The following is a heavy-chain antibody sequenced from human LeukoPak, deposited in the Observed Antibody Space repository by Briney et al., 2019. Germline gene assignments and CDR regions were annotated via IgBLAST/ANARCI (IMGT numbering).Heavy chain of an antibody. CDR1: GGSFSGYY. CDR2: INHSGST. CDR3: ARDNGVMPDY. Sequence: SETLSLTCAVYGGSFSGYYWSWIRQPPGKGLEWIGEINHSGSTNYNPSLKSRVTISVDTSKNQFSLKLSSVTAADTAVYYCARDNGVMPDYWGQGTLVTVSS. D-gene: IGHD1-14*01. J-gene: IGHJ4*02. V-gene: IGHV4-34*01.